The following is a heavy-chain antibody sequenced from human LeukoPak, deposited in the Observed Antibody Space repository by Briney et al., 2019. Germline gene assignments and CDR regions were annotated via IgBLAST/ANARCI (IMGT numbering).Heavy chain of an antibody. V-gene: IGHV4-34*01. Sequence: SETLSLTCAVYGGSFSGYYWSWIRQPPGKGLEWIGEINHSGSTNYNPSLKSRVTISVDTSKNQFSLKLSSVTAADTAVYYCAREYSSSSGNYYYYYMDVWGKGTTVTVSS. CDR2: INHSGST. CDR3: AREYSSSSGNYYYYYMDV. CDR1: GGSFSGYY. D-gene: IGHD6-6*01. J-gene: IGHJ6*03.